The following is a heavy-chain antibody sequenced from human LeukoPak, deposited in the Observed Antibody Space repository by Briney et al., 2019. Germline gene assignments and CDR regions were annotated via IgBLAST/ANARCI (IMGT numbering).Heavy chain of an antibody. D-gene: IGHD4-17*01. CDR3: ARDRDGDYSFDY. CDR1: GFTFSSYA. CDR2: ISYDGSNK. Sequence: GGSLRLSCAASGFTFSSYAMHWVRQAPGKGLEWVAVISYDGSNKYYADSVKGRFTISRDNSKNTLYLQMISLRAEDTAVYYCARDRDGDYSFDYWGQGTLVTVSS. J-gene: IGHJ4*02. V-gene: IGHV3-30*04.